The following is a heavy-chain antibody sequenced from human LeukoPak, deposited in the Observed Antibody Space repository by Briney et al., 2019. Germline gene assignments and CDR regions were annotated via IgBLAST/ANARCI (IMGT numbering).Heavy chain of an antibody. CDR3: AKDGNIVVVVAVPWYFDY. CDR2: ISYDGSNK. J-gene: IGHJ4*02. Sequence: GGSLRLSCAASGFTFSSYGMHWVRQAPGKGLEWVAVISYDGSNKYYVDSVKGRFTISRDNSKNTLYLQMNSLRAEDTAVYYCAKDGNIVVVVAVPWYFDYWGQGTLVTVSS. D-gene: IGHD2-15*01. CDR1: GFTFSSYG. V-gene: IGHV3-30*18.